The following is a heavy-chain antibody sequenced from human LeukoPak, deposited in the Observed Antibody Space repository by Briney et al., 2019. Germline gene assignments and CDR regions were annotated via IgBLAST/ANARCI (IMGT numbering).Heavy chain of an antibody. D-gene: IGHD3-3*01. CDR1: GYTFTSYG. CDR2: ISAYNGNT. J-gene: IGHJ4*02. CDR3: ARDKGSGYYDFWSGYQTMQYFDY. Sequence: ASVKVSCKASGYTFTSYGISWVRQAPGQGLEWMGWISAYNGNTNYAQKLQGRVTMTTDTSTSTAYMELRSLRSDDTAVYYCARDKGSGYYDFWSGYQTMQYFDYWGQGTLVTVSS. V-gene: IGHV1-18*01.